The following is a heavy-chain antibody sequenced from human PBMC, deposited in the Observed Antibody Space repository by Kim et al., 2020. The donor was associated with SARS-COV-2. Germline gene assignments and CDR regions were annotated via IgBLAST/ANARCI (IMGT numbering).Heavy chain of an antibody. V-gene: IGHV3-30*04. CDR1: GFTFSSYA. CDR2: VSYDGSNK. D-gene: IGHD6-19*01. J-gene: IGHJ4*02. Sequence: GGSLRLSCAASGFTFSSYAMHWVRQAPGKGLEWVAVVSYDGSNKYYADSVKGRFTISRDNSKNTLYLQMNSLRAEDTAVYYCARDRYSSGSLFFDYWGQGTLVTVSS. CDR3: ARDRYSSGSLFFDY.